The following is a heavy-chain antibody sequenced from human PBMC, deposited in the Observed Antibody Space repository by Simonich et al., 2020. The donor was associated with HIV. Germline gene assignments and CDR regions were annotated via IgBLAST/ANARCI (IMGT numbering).Heavy chain of an antibody. D-gene: IGHD1-1*01. J-gene: IGHJ6*03. Sequence: QVQLVQSGTEVKKPGASVKVSCKASGYTFTDYYMHWVRQAPGQGLGGVGRTNPNRGGTNNAQKFEGRVTMTRDTSISTAYRELNRRRSDDTAVYYCARAPTGNHYYYYYMDVWGKGTTVTVSS. CDR2: TNPNRGGT. CDR1: GYTFTDYY. CDR3: ARAPTGNHYYYYYMDV. V-gene: IGHV1-2*02.